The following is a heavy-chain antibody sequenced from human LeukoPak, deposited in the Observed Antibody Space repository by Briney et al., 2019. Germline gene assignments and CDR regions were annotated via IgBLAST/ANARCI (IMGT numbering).Heavy chain of an antibody. CDR2: ISVYNGKT. V-gene: IGHV1-18*01. D-gene: IGHD3-3*01. J-gene: IGHJ3*02. CDR1: GYTFTSYG. CDR3: ARDFPYDYDFWSGYSHDAFDI. Sequence: ASVTVSFKASGYTFTSYGISGVRQAPGQGLEWMGWISVYNGKTNYAQKLHGRVTMTTDTSTSTVYMELWSLRSDDTAVYYCARDFPYDYDFWSGYSHDAFDIWGQGTMVTVSS.